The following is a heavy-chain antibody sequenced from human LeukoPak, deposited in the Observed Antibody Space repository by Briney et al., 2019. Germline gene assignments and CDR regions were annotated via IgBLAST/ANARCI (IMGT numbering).Heavy chain of an antibody. D-gene: IGHD3-9*01. V-gene: IGHV4-4*07. CDR3: ARHCRGYDILTGYTYYYYMDV. CDR2: IHTSGST. J-gene: IGHJ6*03. CDR1: GGSISSYY. Sequence: PSETLSLTCTVSGGSISSYYWSWLRQPAGKGLEWIGRIHTSGSTNYNPSLKSRVTMSVDTSRNQFSLKLSSVTAADTAVYYCARHCRGYDILTGYTYYYYMDVWGKGTTVTISS.